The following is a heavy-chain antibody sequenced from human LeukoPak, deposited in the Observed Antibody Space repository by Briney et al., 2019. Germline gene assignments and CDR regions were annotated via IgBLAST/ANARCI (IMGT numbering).Heavy chain of an antibody. V-gene: IGHV1-46*01. J-gene: IGHJ4*02. Sequence: ASVKVSCKASGYTFTSYYMHWVRQAPGQGLEWMGIINPSGGSTSYAQKFQGRVTMTGDTPTSTVYMELSSLRSEDTAVYYCASSITIFGVVHYWGQGTLVTVSS. CDR3: ASSITIFGVVHY. D-gene: IGHD3-3*01. CDR1: GYTFTSYY. CDR2: INPSGGST.